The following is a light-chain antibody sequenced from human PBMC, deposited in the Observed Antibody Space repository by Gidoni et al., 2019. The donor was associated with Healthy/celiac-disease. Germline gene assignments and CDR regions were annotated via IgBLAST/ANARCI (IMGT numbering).Light chain of an antibody. CDR1: QSVSSY. CDR2: DAS. V-gene: IGKV3-11*01. Sequence: EFVLTQSPATLSLSPGERATLSCRASQSVSSYLAWYQQKPGQAPRLLIYDASNRATGIPARFSGSGSGTDFTLTISSLEPEDFAVYYCQQRSNWLPYTFXQXTKLEIK. CDR3: QQRSNWLPYT. J-gene: IGKJ2*01.